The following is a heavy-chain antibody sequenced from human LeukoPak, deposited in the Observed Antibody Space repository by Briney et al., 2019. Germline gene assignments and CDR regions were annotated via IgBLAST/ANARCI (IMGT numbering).Heavy chain of an antibody. D-gene: IGHD3-3*01. CDR3: AKDFTIFGVVIISGFDY. CDR2: ISGSGGST. V-gene: IGHV3-23*01. Sequence: PGGSLRLSCAASGFTFSSYAMSWVRQAPGKGLEGVSAISGSGGSTYYADSVKGRFTISRDNSKNTLYLQMNSLRAEDTAVYYCAKDFTIFGVVIISGFDYWGQGTLVTVSS. J-gene: IGHJ4*02. CDR1: GFTFSSYA.